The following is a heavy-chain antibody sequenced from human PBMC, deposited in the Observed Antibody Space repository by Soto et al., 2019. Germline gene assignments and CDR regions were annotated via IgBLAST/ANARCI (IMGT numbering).Heavy chain of an antibody. CDR1: GFTFSNYT. V-gene: IGHV3-21*01. CDR3: ARDLKVAGTNSFYYYGMDV. CDR2: ISRSSRNI. Sequence: GWSLRLSCAASGFTFSNYTMNWVRQAPGKGLEWVSSISRSSRNIYYADSVKGRFTISRDNAKNALYLHMNSLRAGDTAVYYCARDLKVAGTNSFYYYGMDVWGQGTTVTVSS. J-gene: IGHJ6*02. D-gene: IGHD6-19*01.